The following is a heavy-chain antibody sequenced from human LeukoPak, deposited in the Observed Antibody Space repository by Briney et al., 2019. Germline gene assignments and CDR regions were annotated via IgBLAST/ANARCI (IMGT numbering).Heavy chain of an antibody. CDR3: AREAITGTFGFDP. Sequence: GGSLRLSCAASGFTFSGYGMHWVRQAPGKGLEWVTFIRFDGSNKYYADSVKGRFTISRDNAKNSLYLQMNSLRAEDTAVYYCAREAITGTFGFDPWGQGTLVTVSS. CDR1: GFTFSGYG. V-gene: IGHV3-30*02. J-gene: IGHJ5*02. D-gene: IGHD1-7*01. CDR2: IRFDGSNK.